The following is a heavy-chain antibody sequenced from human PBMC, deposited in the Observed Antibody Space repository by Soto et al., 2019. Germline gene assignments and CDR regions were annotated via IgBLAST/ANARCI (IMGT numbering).Heavy chain of an antibody. J-gene: IGHJ3*02. V-gene: IGHV3-30*03. CDR1: GFTFSSYG. Sequence: GGSLRHSCAASGFTFSSYGMHWVRQAPGKGLEWVAVISYGGTNKYYADSVKGRFTISRDNSKNTLYLQMNSLRVEDTAVYYCARDRDYYGSGSYYRADAFDIWGQGTMVTVSS. D-gene: IGHD3-10*01. CDR2: ISYGGTNK. CDR3: ARDRDYYGSGSYYRADAFDI.